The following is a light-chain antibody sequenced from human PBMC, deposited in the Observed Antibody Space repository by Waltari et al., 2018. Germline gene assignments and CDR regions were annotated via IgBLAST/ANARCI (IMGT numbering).Light chain of an antibody. CDR3: SSYAGSNTWV. J-gene: IGLJ3*02. Sequence: QSALTQPPSASGSPGQSVTFSCTGPSSDIGPYTFVSWYQQHPGKPPKLMIYDVNKRPSGVPDRFSGSKSDNTASLTVSGLQAEDESVYYCSSYAGSNTWVFGGGTKLTVV. CDR1: SSDIGPYTF. V-gene: IGLV2-8*01. CDR2: DVN.